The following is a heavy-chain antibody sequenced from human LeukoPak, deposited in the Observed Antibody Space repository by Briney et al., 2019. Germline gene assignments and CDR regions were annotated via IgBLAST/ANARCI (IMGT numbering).Heavy chain of an antibody. CDR3: AKKVVVGATSPYSDFQD. J-gene: IGHJ1*01. D-gene: IGHD1-26*01. V-gene: IGHV3-23*01. CDR2: ISGSGGRT. CDR1: RFTFYKFV. Sequence: GGSLRLSCAASRFTFYKFVMTWVRQAPGSGLEWVSSISGSGGRTYYADSVKGRFTISRDNSENTLYLQMNSLRAEDTAIYYCAKKVVVGATSPYSDFQDWGQGTLVTVSS.